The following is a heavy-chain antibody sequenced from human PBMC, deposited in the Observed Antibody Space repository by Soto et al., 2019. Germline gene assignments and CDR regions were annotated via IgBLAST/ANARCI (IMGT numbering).Heavy chain of an antibody. Sequence: QVQLVQSGAEEKKPGASVKVSCKASGYTFTSYAMHWVRQAPGQRLEWMGWINAGNGNTKYSQKFQGRVTITRDTPXSTAYMELSSLRSEDTAVYYCARSRRDCGGDCYPYWGQGTLVTVSS. J-gene: IGHJ4*02. CDR2: INAGNGNT. D-gene: IGHD2-21*02. CDR3: ARSRRDCGGDCYPY. V-gene: IGHV1-3*05. CDR1: GYTFTSYA.